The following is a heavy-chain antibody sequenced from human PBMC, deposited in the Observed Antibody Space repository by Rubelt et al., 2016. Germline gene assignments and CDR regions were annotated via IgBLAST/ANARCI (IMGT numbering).Heavy chain of an antibody. V-gene: IGHV5-10-1*01. CDR3: ARHPTK. J-gene: IGHJ4*02. CDR1: GFTFTSNW. CDR2: IDPDDSYT. Sequence: EVQLVQSGAEVKMPGESLRISCTGSGFTFTSNWIYWVRQMPGKGLEWMGRIDPDDSYTDYSPSFQGHVTISVDKSINTAYLQWTSLKASDTAMYYCARHPTKWGQGTQVTVS.